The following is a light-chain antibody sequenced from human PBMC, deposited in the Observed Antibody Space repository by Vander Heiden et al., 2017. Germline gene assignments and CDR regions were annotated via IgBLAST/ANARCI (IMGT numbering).Light chain of an antibody. CDR1: QSVRSN. CDR3: QQYNNWPPWT. V-gene: IGKV3-15*01. CDR2: GAS. Sequence: EIVTTQSPATLSVSPGERATVSCRASQSVRSNLAWYQQQPCSAPRLLIYGASTRANGIPARFSCSGYGTEFTLPLISLQSEDFSVYYCQQYNNWPPWTFGHGAKVEIK. J-gene: IGKJ1*01.